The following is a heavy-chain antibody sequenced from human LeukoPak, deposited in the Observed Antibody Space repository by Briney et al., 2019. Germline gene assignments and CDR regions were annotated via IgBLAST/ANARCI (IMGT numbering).Heavy chain of an antibody. D-gene: IGHD3-22*01. Sequence: PGGSLRLSCAASGFTFSSYEMNWVRQAPGKGLEWVSYISSSGSTIYYADSVKGRFTIPRDNAKNSLYLQMNSLRAEDTAVYYCARGFDYYDSSGYPYWGQGTLVTVSS. CDR3: ARGFDYYDSSGYPY. J-gene: IGHJ4*02. CDR1: GFTFSSYE. V-gene: IGHV3-48*03. CDR2: ISSSGSTI.